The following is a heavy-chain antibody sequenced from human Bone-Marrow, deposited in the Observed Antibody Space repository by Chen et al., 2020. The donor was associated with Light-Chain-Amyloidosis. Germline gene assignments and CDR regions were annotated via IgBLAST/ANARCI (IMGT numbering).Heavy chain of an antibody. V-gene: IGHV3-23*04. CDR1: GFPFRSYD. CDR2: IRGSGSGR. J-gene: IGHJ3*02. D-gene: IGHD3-9*01. Sequence: EVQLVESGGGLLQRGGSLRLTGAGSGFPFRSYDMSWVRQAPGKGLEWVSPIRGSGSGRDYGASVKGRLASSRDNSKNELFLQMNSLRAEYTAVYYCAKDISYDDILPGYPADAFDIWGQGTMVTVSS. CDR3: AKDISYDDILPGYPADAFDI.